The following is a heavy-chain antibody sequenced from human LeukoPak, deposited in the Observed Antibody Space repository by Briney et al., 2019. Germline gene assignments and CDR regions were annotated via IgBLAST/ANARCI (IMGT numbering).Heavy chain of an antibody. CDR1: GITFSSYG. J-gene: IGHJ1*01. Sequence: GGSLRLSCAASGITFSSYGMSWVRQAPGKGLEWVSSISSTGGTTYYADSVKGRFTISRDNSKNTLYLQMNSLRAEDTAVYYCARDRGFKGVAGIYFQHWGQGTLVTVSS. CDR3: ARDRGFKGVAGIYFQH. CDR2: ISSTGGTT. D-gene: IGHD6-19*01. V-gene: IGHV3-23*01.